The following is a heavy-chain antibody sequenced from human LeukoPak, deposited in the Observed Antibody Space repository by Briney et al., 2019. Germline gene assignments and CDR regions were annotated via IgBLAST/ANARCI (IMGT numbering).Heavy chain of an antibody. CDR1: GFTLSIHS. J-gene: IGHJ4*02. D-gene: IGHD5-24*01. CDR3: AKGRGDGYTYPLLFDF. Sequence: GGSLRLSCAASGFTLSIHSMSWVRQAPGKGLEWVSLISGRGGSTHYADSVEGRFTISRDNSKNTLYLQMNSLSAEDTAVYYCAKGRGDGYTYPLLFDFWGQGTLIAVSS. V-gene: IGHV3-23*01. CDR2: ISGRGGST.